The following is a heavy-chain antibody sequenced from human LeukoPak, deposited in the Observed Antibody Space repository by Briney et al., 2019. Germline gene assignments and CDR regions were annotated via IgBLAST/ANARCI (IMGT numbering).Heavy chain of an antibody. CDR2: IIPIFGTA. J-gene: IGHJ4*02. CDR3: ARDEGYCSSTSCYGTY. V-gene: IGHV1-69*13. D-gene: IGHD2-2*01. Sequence: GASVKVSCKASGGTFTSYAISWVRQAPGQGLEWMGGIIPIFGTANYAHKFQGRVTITADESTSTAYMELSSLRSEDTAVYYCARDEGYCSSTSCYGTYWGQGTLVTVSS. CDR1: GGTFTSYA.